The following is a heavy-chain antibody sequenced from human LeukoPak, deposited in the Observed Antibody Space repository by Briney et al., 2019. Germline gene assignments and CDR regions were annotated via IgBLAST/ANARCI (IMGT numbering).Heavy chain of an antibody. D-gene: IGHD6-13*01. CDR3: AKDIAAAGTGWYFDL. CDR2: ISWNSGSI. V-gene: IGHV3-9*01. CDR1: GFTFDDYA. Sequence: GGSLRLSCAASGFTFDDYAMHWVRQAPGKGLEWVSGISWNSGSIGYADSVKGRFTISRDNAKNSLYLQMDSLRAEDTALYYCAKDIAAAGTGWYFDLWGRGTLVTVSS. J-gene: IGHJ2*01.